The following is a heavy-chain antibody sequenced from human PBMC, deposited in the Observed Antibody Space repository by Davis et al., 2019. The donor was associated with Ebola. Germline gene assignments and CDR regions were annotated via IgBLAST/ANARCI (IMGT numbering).Heavy chain of an antibody. V-gene: IGHV3-30*03. CDR1: GFNFSLYG. J-gene: IGHJ3*02. CDR2: VSYDGSNK. CDR3: ARDFTYYFDSSGYYSAPNDAFDI. Sequence: GGSLRLSCTASGFNFSLYGMHWVRQAPGKGLEWVAVVSYDGSNKYYADSVRGRFTISRDNSKNTLYLQINSLRPEDTAVYYCARDFTYYFDSSGYYSAPNDAFDIWGQGTKVTVSS. D-gene: IGHD3-22*01.